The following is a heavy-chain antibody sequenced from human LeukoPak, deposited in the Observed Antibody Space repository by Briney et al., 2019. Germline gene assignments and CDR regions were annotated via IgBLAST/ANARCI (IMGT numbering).Heavy chain of an antibody. CDR2: IYWDDDK. J-gene: IGHJ3*02. D-gene: IGHD3-10*01. CDR1: GFSLSTSGVG. Sequence: ESGPTLVKPTQTLTLTCTFSGFSLSTSGVGVVWIRQPPGKALEWLALIYWDDDKRYSPSLKSRLTITKDTSKNQVVLTMTNMDPVDTATYYCAQVGSWDAFDIWGQGTMVTVSS. CDR3: AQVGSWDAFDI. V-gene: IGHV2-5*02.